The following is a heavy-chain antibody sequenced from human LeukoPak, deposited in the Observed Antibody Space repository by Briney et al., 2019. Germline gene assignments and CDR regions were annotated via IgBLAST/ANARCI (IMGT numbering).Heavy chain of an antibody. CDR2: INHSGST. CDR3: ASSIVVVVADAFDI. CDR1: GGSFSGYY. J-gene: IGHJ3*02. V-gene: IGHV4-34*01. Sequence: KPSETLSLTCAVYGGSFSGYYWSWIRQPPGKGLEWIGEINHSGSTNYNPSLKSRFTISVDTSKNQFSLKRSSVTAADTAVYYCASSIVVVVADAFDIWGQGTMVTVSS. D-gene: IGHD2-15*01.